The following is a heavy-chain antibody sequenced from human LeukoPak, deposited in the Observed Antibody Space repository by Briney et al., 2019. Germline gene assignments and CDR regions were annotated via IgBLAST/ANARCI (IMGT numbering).Heavy chain of an antibody. CDR1: GFTVSNNY. CDR3: AKDRGMATIYHFDY. D-gene: IGHD5-24*01. Sequence: GGSLRLSCAASGFTVSNNYMSWVRQAPGKGLEWVSVIYSGGSTYYADSVKGRFTISRDNSKNTLYLQMNSLRAEDTAVYYCAKDRGMATIYHFDYWGQGTLVTVSS. J-gene: IGHJ4*02. V-gene: IGHV3-53*01. CDR2: IYSGGST.